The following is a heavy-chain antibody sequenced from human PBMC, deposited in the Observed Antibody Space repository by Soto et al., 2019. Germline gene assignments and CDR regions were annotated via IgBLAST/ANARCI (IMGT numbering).Heavy chain of an antibody. D-gene: IGHD6-25*01. CDR1: GGSISSYY. V-gene: IGHV4-59*01. CDR3: ARPHGVSSGWDNWFDP. Sequence: QVQLQESGPGLVKPSETLSLTCTVSGGSISSYYWSWIRQPPGKGLEWIGYIYYIGSTNYNPSLKSRVTISVDTSKNQFSLKLSSVTAADTAVYYCARPHGVSSGWDNWFDPWGQGTLVTVSS. J-gene: IGHJ5*02. CDR2: IYYIGST.